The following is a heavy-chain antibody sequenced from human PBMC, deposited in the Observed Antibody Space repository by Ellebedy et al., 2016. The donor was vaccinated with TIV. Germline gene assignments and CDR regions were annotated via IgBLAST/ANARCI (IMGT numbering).Heavy chain of an antibody. V-gene: IGHV4-4*07. CDR3: ARDEGNDILTMYFQH. J-gene: IGHJ1*01. CDR1: GGSIISYY. CDR2: IYTSGST. D-gene: IGHD3-9*01. Sequence: MPSETLSLTCTVSGGSIISYYWNWIRQPAGKGLEWIGRIYTSGSTNYNPSLTSRVTMSVDTSNNQFSLKLSSLTAADTAVYYCARDEGNDILTMYFQHWGQGTLVTVSS.